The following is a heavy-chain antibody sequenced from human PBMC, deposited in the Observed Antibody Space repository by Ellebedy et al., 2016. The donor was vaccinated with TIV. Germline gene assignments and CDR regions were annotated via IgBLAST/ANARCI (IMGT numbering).Heavy chain of an antibody. CDR2: IIPTLGTT. V-gene: IGHV1-69*04. D-gene: IGHD5-12*01. CDR1: GDTFSTYA. J-gene: IGHJ4*02. Sequence: AASVKVSCKASGDTFSTYAINWVRQAPGQGLAWMGRIIPTLGTTFYAQNFQGRLTLTADRSTGTAYMELSSLRSEDTAIYYCATWAAYSGFSGTFQGPYDYWGQGALVTVSS. CDR3: ATWAAYSGFSGTFQGPYDY.